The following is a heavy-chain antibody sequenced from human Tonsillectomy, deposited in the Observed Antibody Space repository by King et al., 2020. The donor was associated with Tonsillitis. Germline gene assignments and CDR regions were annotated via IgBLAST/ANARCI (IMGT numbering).Heavy chain of an antibody. J-gene: IGHJ1*01. CDR2: IYPGDSDT. CDR1: GYSFTSYW. D-gene: IGHD1-26*01. V-gene: IGHV5-51*01. CDR3: ARGSWELPRAEYFQH. Sequence: EVQLVESGAEVKKPGESLKISCQGSGYSFTSYWIGWVRQMPGKGLEWMGIIYPGDSDTRYSPSFQGQVTISADKSISTAYLQWSSLKASDTAMYYCARGSWELPRAEYFQHWGQGTLVTVSS.